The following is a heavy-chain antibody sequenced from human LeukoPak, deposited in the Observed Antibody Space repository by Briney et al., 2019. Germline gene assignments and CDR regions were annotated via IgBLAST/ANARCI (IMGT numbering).Heavy chain of an antibody. CDR3: ARDGGAARAGNWFDP. J-gene: IGHJ5*02. V-gene: IGHV4-38-2*02. CDR1: GYSISSGYY. Sequence: PSETLSLTCTVSGYSISSGYYWGWIRQPPGKGLEWIGSIYHSGSTYYNPSLKSRVTISVDTSKNQFSLKLSSVTAADTAVYYCARDGGAARAGNWFDPWGQGTLVTVSS. CDR2: IYHSGST. D-gene: IGHD6-6*01.